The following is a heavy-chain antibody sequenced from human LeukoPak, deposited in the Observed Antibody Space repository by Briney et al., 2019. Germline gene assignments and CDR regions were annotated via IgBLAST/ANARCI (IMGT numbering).Heavy chain of an antibody. Sequence: SETLSLTCTVSGGSISSSSYYWGWIRQPPGKGLEWIGSIYYSGSTYYNPSLKSRVTISVDTSKNQFSLKLSSVTAADTAVYYCAREKYYDFWSGFDTTYAFDIWGQGTMVTVSS. CDR2: IYYSGST. CDR3: AREKYYDFWSGFDTTYAFDI. V-gene: IGHV4-39*07. CDR1: GGSISSSSYY. J-gene: IGHJ3*02. D-gene: IGHD3-3*01.